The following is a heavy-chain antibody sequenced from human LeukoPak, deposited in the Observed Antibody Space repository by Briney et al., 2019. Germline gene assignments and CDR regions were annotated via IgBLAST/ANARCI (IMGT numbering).Heavy chain of an antibody. CDR1: GFSLSTTGGG. CDR3: AHDRAGIGFDP. D-gene: IGHD3-22*01. Sequence: SGPTLVKPTQTLTLTCTFSGFSLSTTGGGVTWVRQPPGKARECIALIYWNDDKQYSPSLKTRITITKDTSKNQVILTMTNMDPVDTAKYYCAHDRAGIGFDPWGQGTLVTVSS. CDR2: IYWNDDK. J-gene: IGHJ5*02. V-gene: IGHV2-5*01.